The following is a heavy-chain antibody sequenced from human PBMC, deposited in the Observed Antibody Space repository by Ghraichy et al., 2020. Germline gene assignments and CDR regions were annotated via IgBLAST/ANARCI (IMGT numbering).Heavy chain of an antibody. V-gene: IGHV3-53*01. Sequence: GGSLRLSCAASGFTVSSNYMSWVRQAPGKGLEWVSVIYTGGNTYYADSVKGRFTISRDNSKNTLYLEMSSLRAEDTAVYYCASGDGYNFWDYWGQGTLVTVSS. CDR3: ASGDGYNFWDY. CDR1: GFTVSSNY. J-gene: IGHJ4*01. CDR2: IYTGGNT. D-gene: IGHD5-24*01.